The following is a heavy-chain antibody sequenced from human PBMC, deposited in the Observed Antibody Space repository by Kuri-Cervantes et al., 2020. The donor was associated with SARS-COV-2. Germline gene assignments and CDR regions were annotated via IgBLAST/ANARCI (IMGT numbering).Heavy chain of an antibody. V-gene: IGHV4-34*01. CDR2: INHSGST. J-gene: IGHJ5*02. Sequence: GSLRLSCAVYGGSFSGYCWSWIRQPPGKGLEWIGEINHSGSTNYNPSLKSRVTISVDTSKNQFSLKLSSVTAADTAVYYCARRAYCSSTSCSYNWFDPWGQGTLVTVSS. CDR3: ARRAYCSSTSCSYNWFDP. CDR1: GGSFSGYC. D-gene: IGHD2-2*01.